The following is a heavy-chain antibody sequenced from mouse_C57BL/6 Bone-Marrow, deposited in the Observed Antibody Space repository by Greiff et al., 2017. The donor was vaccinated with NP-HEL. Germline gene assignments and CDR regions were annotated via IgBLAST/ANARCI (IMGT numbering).Heavy chain of an antibody. CDR3: ARSLNYYGSRLYAMDY. CDR2: IYPRDGST. J-gene: IGHJ4*01. D-gene: IGHD1-1*01. V-gene: IGHV1-78*01. Sequence: VQLQQSDAELVKPGASVKISCKVSGYTFTDHTIHWMKQRPEQGLEWIGYIYPRDGSTKYNEKFKGKATLTADKSSSTAYMQLNSLTSEDSAVYCCARSLNYYGSRLYAMDYWGQGTSVTVSS. CDR1: GYTFTDHT.